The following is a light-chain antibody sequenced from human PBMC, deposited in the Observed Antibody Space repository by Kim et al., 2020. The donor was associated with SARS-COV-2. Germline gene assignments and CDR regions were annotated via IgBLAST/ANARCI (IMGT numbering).Light chain of an antibody. CDR2: DAS. V-gene: IGKV3-11*01. J-gene: IGKJ1*01. CDR3: QQRSNWWT. Sequence: LSPGERATRSCRASQSVSSYLAWYQQKPGQAPRLLIYDASNRATGIPARFSGSGSGTDFTLTISSLEPEDFAVYYCQQRSNWWTFGQGTKVDIK. CDR1: QSVSSY.